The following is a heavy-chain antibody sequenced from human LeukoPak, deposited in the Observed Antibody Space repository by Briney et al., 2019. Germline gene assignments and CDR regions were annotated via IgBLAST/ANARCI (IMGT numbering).Heavy chain of an antibody. CDR1: GFTFSSYG. V-gene: IGHV3-30*02. CDR3: AKDPSFIVVVTRPYFDY. J-gene: IGHJ4*02. CDR2: IRYDGSNK. D-gene: IGHD2-21*02. Sequence: GAPLRLSCAAAGFTFSSYGMHWVRQAPGKGLEGVAFIRYDGSNKYYADSVKGRFTISRDNSKNTLYLQMNSLRAEDTAVYYCAKDPSFIVVVTRPYFDYWGQGTLVTVSS.